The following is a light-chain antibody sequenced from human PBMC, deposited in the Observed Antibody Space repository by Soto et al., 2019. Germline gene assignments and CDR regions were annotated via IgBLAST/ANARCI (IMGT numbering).Light chain of an antibody. Sequence: EIVMTQFPVTLSVSPGERATLSCRASQSVSNSYLAWYQQKPGQAPRLLIYGASSRATGIPDRFSGSGSGTDFTLTISRLEPGDFAVYYCQHYDTSLIFGGGTKVDI. CDR1: QSVSNSY. CDR2: GAS. CDR3: QHYDTSLI. V-gene: IGKV3-20*01. J-gene: IGKJ4*01.